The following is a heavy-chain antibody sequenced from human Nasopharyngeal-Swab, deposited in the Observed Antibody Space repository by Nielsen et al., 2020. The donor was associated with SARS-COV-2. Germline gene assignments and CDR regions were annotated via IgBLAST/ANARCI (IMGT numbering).Heavy chain of an antibody. CDR2: ISGSGGST. CDR3: AKGGSAEWLAFSYYGMDV. V-gene: IGHV3-23*01. CDR1: GFTFSSYA. D-gene: IGHD6-19*01. J-gene: IGHJ6*02. Sequence: GEYLKISCAASGFTFSSYAMSWVRQAPGKGLEWVSAISGSGGSTYYADSVKGRFTISRDNSKNTLYLQMNSLRAEDTAVYYCAKGGSAEWLAFSYYGMDVWGQGTTVTVSS.